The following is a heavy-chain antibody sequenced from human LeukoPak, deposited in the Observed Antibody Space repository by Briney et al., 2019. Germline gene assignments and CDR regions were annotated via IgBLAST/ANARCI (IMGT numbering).Heavy chain of an antibody. CDR2: ISAYNGNT. D-gene: IGHD3-22*01. V-gene: IGHV1-18*01. J-gene: IGHJ4*02. Sequence: ASVKVSCKASGYTFTSYGISWVRQAPGQGLEWMGWISAYNGNTNYAQKLQGRVTMTTDTSTSTAYMELRSLRSDDTAVYYCARDSEGDYYDSGGYYAPQSYWGQGTLVTVSS. CDR3: ARDSEGDYYDSGGYYAPQSY. CDR1: GYTFTSYG.